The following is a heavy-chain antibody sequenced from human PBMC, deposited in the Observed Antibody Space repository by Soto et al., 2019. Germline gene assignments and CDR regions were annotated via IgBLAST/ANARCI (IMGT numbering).Heavy chain of an antibody. D-gene: IGHD2-21*01. CDR1: GGSIRSDDL. Sequence: EILCLPCAVLGGSIRSDDLWIWSRRAPGTGLEWIGEIYHTRGTNSTPSLESQFTISVDKHKTHFSLKLISLTAADTAVYYCARGVTVPCRPIIIVYYFDYWGQRTLVTVSS. CDR2: IYHTRGT. CDR3: ARGVTVPCRPIIIVYYFDY. V-gene: IGHV4-4*02. J-gene: IGHJ4*02.